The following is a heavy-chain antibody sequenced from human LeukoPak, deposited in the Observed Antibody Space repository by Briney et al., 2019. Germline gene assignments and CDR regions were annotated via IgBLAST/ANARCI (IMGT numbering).Heavy chain of an antibody. J-gene: IGHJ5*02. D-gene: IGHD5-18*01. CDR2: ISYDGSNK. V-gene: IGHV3-30*04. Sequence: PGGSLRQVCRASGFTFRSYAMHGVPQAPGKGLEWVGVISYDGSNKYYADSVKGRSTISRDNSKNTLYLQMNSLRAEDTAVYCCARGPATQLWFTPNWFDPWGQGTLVTVSS. CDR3: ARGPATQLWFTPNWFDP. CDR1: GFTFRSYA.